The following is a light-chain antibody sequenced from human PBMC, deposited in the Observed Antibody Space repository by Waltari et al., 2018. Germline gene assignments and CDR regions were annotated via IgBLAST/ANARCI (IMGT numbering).Light chain of an antibody. CDR3: SSYISSSTLEL. J-gene: IGLJ2*01. V-gene: IGLV2-14*03. Sequence: QSALTQPASVSGSPGQSITISCTGTSSDVGAHNYVSWYQQHPGKAPKLMIFDVSNRPSGVSNRFSGSKSGNTASLTISGLQAEDEADYYCSSYISSSTLELFGGGTSLTVL. CDR1: SSDVGAHNY. CDR2: DVS.